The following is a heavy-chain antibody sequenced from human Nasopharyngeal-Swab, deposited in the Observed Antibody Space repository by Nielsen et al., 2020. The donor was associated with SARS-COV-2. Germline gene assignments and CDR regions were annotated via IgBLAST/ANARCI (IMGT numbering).Heavy chain of an antibody. J-gene: IGHJ4*02. CDR3: SRDLGGAYGY. D-gene: IGHD3-16*01. Sequence: GESLKISCAASGFTLSWYWMHWVCQVPGKGLVWVARISDDENTINYADSVKGRFTISRDYAKNTLYLQMNNLRAEDTAIYYCSRDLGGAYGYWGQGTLVTVSS. CDR2: ISDDENTI. V-gene: IGHV3-74*01. CDR1: GFTLSWYW.